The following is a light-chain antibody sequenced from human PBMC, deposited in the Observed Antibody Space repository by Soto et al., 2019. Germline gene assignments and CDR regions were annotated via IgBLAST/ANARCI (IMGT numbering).Light chain of an antibody. CDR1: QSVLYSSNNKNY. J-gene: IGKJ1*01. Sequence: DIVMTQSPDSLAVSLGERATINCKSSQSVLYSSNNKNYLAWYQQKPGQPPKLLIYWASTRQSGVPDRFSGSGSRTDFPLTISSLQAEGGAVYYCQQYYSTPPAFGQGTKVEIQ. CDR3: QQYYSTPPA. CDR2: WAS. V-gene: IGKV4-1*01.